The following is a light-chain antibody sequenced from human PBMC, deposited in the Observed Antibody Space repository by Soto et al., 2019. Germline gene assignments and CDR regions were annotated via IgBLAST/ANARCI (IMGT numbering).Light chain of an antibody. CDR2: ENN. Sequence: QSVLTQPPSVSGAPGQRVTISCTGSSSNIGAGYDAHWYQQVPGTAPKVLIYENNNRPSGVPDRFSGSKSGTSASLAVSGLQAEDEAEYYCQSYDSSLSGYVFGTGTKLTVL. CDR1: SSNIGAGYD. CDR3: QSYDSSLSGYV. V-gene: IGLV1-40*01. J-gene: IGLJ1*01.